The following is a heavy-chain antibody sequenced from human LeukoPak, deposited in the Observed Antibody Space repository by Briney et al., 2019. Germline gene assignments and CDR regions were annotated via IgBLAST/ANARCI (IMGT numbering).Heavy chain of an antibody. CDR3: ARRSVAGVY. CDR1: GGSISSSSYY. Sequence: PSETLSLTCTVSGGSISSSSYYWGWIRQPPGKGLEWIGSIYYSGSTYYNPSLKSRVTISVDTSKNQFSLKLSSVTAADTAVYYFARRSVAGVYWGQGTLVTVSS. V-gene: IGHV4-39*01. J-gene: IGHJ4*02. CDR2: IYYSGST. D-gene: IGHD6-19*01.